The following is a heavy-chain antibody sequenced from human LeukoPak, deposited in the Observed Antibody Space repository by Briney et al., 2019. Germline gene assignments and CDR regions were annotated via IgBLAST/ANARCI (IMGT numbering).Heavy chain of an antibody. CDR3: ARDRTSGTYYVDH. V-gene: IGHV3-11*04. D-gene: IGHD2-15*01. Sequence: PGRSLRLSCAASGFTFSDYYMSWIRQAPGKGLEWVSYISSSGSTIYYAHSVKGRFTIYRDNAKNSLYLQMNSLRAEDTAVYYCARDRTSGTYYVDHWGQGTLVTVSS. CDR2: ISSSGSTI. CDR1: GFTFSDYY. J-gene: IGHJ4*02.